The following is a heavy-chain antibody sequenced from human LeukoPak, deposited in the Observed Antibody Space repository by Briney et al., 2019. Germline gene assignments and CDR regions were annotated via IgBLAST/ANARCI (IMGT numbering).Heavy chain of an antibody. J-gene: IGHJ4*02. Sequence: PGGSLRLSCAASGFPFKTYAIYWVRQAPGEGVEWVSGITTNGDTTYYADSVKGRFTLSRDNSKSTLYLQMNSLRAEDTAIYYCAKVANNFWSGLEYLGQGALVTVSS. CDR1: GFPFKTYA. V-gene: IGHV3-23*01. CDR3: AKVANNFWSGLEY. CDR2: ITTNGDTT. D-gene: IGHD3-3*01.